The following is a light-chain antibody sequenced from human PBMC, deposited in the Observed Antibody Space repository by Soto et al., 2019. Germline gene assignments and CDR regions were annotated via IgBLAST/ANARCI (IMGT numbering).Light chain of an antibody. CDR2: DAS. CDR1: QSVSSY. CDR3: QQLIT. J-gene: IGKJ3*01. Sequence: EIVLTQSPATLSLSPGERATLSCRASQSVSSYLAWYQQKPGQAPRLLIYDASNRATGIPARFSGSGSGKDFTLTISSLEPEDFAVYYCQQLITFGPGTKVDIK. V-gene: IGKV3-11*01.